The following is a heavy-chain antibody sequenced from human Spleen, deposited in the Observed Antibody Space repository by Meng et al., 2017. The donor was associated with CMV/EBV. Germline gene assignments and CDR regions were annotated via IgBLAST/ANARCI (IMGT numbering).Heavy chain of an antibody. CDR2: ITYDGSNK. Sequence: GESLKISCAASGFTFSSYGMHWVRQAPGKGLEWVAVITYDGSNKYYADSVKGRFTISRDNAKNSRYLQMNSLRAEDTAVYYCARDESGYSRYDYWGQGTLVTVSS. J-gene: IGHJ4*02. V-gene: IGHV3-30*12. D-gene: IGHD5-12*01. CDR1: GFTFSSYG. CDR3: ARDESGYSRYDY.